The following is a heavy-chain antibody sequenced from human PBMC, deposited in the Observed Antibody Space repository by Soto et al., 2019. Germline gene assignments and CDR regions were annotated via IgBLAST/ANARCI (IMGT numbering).Heavy chain of an antibody. V-gene: IGHV4-59*01. Sequence: SETLSLTCTVSGGSISSYYWSWIRRPPGKGLEWIGYIYYSGSTNYNPSLKSRVTISVDTSKNQFSLKLSSVTAADTAVYYCAREASVVGLDYWGQGTLVTVSS. D-gene: IGHD6-19*01. J-gene: IGHJ4*02. CDR1: GGSISSYY. CDR2: IYYSGST. CDR3: AREASVVGLDY.